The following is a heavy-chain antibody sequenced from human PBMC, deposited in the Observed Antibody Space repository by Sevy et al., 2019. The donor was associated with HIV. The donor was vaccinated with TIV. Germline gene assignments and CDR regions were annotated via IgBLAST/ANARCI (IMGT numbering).Heavy chain of an antibody. J-gene: IGHJ6*02. Sequence: GESLKISCKGSGYSLSNYWIGWVRQMPGKGLELMGIIYPGDSDTRYSPSFQGQVTISVDKSSSTADLQWSRLRASDTAMYYCARFGSYRLAYYGMDVWGQGPTVTVSS. V-gene: IGHV5-51*01. D-gene: IGHD3-9*01. CDR3: ARFGSYRLAYYGMDV. CDR1: GYSLSNYW. CDR2: IYPGDSDT.